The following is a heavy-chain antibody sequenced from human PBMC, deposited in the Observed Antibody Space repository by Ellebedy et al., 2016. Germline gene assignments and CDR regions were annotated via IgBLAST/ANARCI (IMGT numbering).Heavy chain of an antibody. CDR3: AKDSYYGSGSSIYFDS. V-gene: IGHV3-23*01. CDR2: ITSGGTT. Sequence: GGSLRLSCAASGSTFSNYALSWVRQAPGKGLEWFSAITSGGTTHYADFGKCRFTISRDNSKNTLYLQMNSLRAEDTALYYCAKDSYYGSGSSIYFDSWGQGTLVTVSS. CDR1: GSTFSNYA. J-gene: IGHJ4*02. D-gene: IGHD3-10*01.